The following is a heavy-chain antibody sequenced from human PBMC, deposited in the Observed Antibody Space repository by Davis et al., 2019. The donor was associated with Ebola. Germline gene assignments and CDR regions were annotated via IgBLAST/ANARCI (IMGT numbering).Heavy chain of an antibody. Sequence: GESLKISCAASGFTFRNYAMHWVRQAPGKGLEWVAVVSHSEREKFYADSVKGRFTISRDNSENTLYLQMDSLTADDTAVYFCARAVFHELLDSWGQGTPVTVSS. J-gene: IGHJ4*02. V-gene: IGHV3-30*04. CDR2: VSHSEREK. CDR3: ARAVFHELLDS. CDR1: GFTFRNYA. D-gene: IGHD1-7*01.